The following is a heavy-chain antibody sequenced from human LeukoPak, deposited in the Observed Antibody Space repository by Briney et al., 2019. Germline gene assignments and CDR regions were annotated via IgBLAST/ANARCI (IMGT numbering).Heavy chain of an antibody. D-gene: IGHD3-3*01. CDR2: VYHSGGT. Sequence: SETLSLTCAVSGGSISTNNWWSWIRQPPGKGLEWIGEVYHSGGTNYNASLKSRVTISVDKSKNQFSLKLSSVTAADTAVYYCASRVTIFGVAWVYRWFDPWGQGTLVTVSS. V-gene: IGHV4-4*02. CDR3: ASRVTIFGVAWVYRWFDP. CDR1: GGSISTNNW. J-gene: IGHJ5*02.